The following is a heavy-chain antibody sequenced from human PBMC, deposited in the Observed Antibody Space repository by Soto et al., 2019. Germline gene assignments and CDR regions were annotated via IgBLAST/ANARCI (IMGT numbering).Heavy chain of an antibody. D-gene: IGHD2-15*01. V-gene: IGHV3-21*01. J-gene: IGHJ4*02. CDR3: AREERFCSGGSCYTSSFDY. Sequence: GGSLRLSCAASGFTFSDFNMNWVRQAPGRGLDWVSSIISSGSYIYYADSVRGRFTISRDNAKNSLYLQMDSLRAEDTAVYYCAREERFCSGGSCYTSSFDYWGQGILVTVSS. CDR1: GFTFSDFN. CDR2: IISSGSYI.